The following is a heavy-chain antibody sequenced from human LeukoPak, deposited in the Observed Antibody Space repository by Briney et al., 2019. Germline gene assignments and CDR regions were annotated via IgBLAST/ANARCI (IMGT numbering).Heavy chain of an antibody. D-gene: IGHD3-10*01. CDR3: ARAYYGSGSYQYYYYYYMDV. V-gene: IGHV4-61*02. Sequence: PSQTLSLTCTVSGGSISSGSYYWSWIRQPAGKGPEWIGRIYTSGSTNYNPSLKSRVTISVDTSKNQFSLKLSSVTAADTAVYYCARAYYGSGSYQYYYYYYMDVWGKGTTVTVSS. J-gene: IGHJ6*03. CDR1: GGSISSGSYY. CDR2: IYTSGST.